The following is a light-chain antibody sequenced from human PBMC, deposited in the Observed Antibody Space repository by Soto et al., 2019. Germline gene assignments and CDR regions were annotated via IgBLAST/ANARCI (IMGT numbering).Light chain of an antibody. V-gene: IGKV1-39*01. CDR3: QQSYSTPRT. J-gene: IGKJ1*01. CDR1: QSISSY. CDR2: AAS. Sequence: DIQMTQSPSSLSASVGDRVTITCRASQSISSYLNWYQQKPGKAPKLLIYAASSLQSGIPSRFSGSGSGTDFTLTIICLQSEDFATYYCQQSYSTPRTCGQEIKVDIK.